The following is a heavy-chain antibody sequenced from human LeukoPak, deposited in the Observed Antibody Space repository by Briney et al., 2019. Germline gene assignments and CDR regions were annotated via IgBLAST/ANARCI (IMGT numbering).Heavy chain of an antibody. CDR1: GFTFSSYS. J-gene: IGHJ5*02. Sequence: PGGSLRLSCAASGFTFSSYSMNWVRQAPGKGLEWVSSISSSSSYIYYADSVKGRFTISRDNAKNSLYLQMNSLRAEDTAVYYCAKEQLWSSGNWFDPWGQGTLVTVSS. V-gene: IGHV3-21*04. D-gene: IGHD5-18*01. CDR2: ISSSSSYI. CDR3: AKEQLWSSGNWFDP.